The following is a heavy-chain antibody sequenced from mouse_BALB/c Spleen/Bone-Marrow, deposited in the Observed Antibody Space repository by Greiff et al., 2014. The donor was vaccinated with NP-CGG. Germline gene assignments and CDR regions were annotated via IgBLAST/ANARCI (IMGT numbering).Heavy chain of an antibody. CDR2: INPGSGGT. CDR3: ARRDYAMDY. J-gene: IGHJ4*01. CDR1: GYAFTNYL. Sequence: VQLQQSGAELVRPGTSVKVSCKASGYAFTNYLIEWVKQRPGQGLGRIGVINPGSGGTNYNEKFKGKATLTADKSSSTAYMQLSSLTSDDSAVYFCARRDYAMDYWGQGTSVTVSS. V-gene: IGHV1-54*01.